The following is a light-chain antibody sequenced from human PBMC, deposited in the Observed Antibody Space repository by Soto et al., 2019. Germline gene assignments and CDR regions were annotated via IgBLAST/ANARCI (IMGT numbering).Light chain of an antibody. J-gene: IGLJ1*01. CDR2: GVT. CDR1: SSDVGTYDY. V-gene: IGLV2-8*01. Sequence: QSALAQPPSASGSPGQSVTFSCTGTSSDVGTYDYVSWYQQYPGKAPKLLIYGVTRRPSGVPDRFSGSKSGNTAALTVSGLQAEDEAYYYCSSYAGRSTYVFGTGTKVTVL. CDR3: SSYAGRSTYV.